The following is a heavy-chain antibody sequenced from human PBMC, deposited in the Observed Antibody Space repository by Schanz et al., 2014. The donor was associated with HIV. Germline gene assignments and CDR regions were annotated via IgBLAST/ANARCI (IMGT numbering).Heavy chain of an antibody. CDR1: GFTFDEYP. J-gene: IGHJ4*02. D-gene: IGHD6-6*01. Sequence: EVQLVESGGGLLQPGRSLRLSCAASGFTFDEYPMHWVRQAPGKGLEWVSGISWNNLNLAYADSVKGRFTISRDNAKNSLYLQMKSLRAEDTALYYCTTQLHSTSEPEGSSPSLDYWGQGTLVTVSS. CDR3: TTQLHSTSEPEGSSPSLDY. V-gene: IGHV3-9*01. CDR2: ISWNNLNL.